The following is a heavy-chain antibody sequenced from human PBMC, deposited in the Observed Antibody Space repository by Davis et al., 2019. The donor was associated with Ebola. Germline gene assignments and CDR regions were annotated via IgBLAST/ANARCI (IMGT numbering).Heavy chain of an antibody. CDR3: ARQRRLGYCSSTSCYNNWFDP. D-gene: IGHD2-2*01. CDR1: GVSMNTFY. Sequence: SETLSLTCTVSGVSMNTFYWSWVRQSPGKGLEWIGYIHYSGSTYYNPSLKSRVTISVDTSKNQFSLKLSSVTAADTAVYYCARQRRLGYCSSTSCYNNWFDPWGQGTLVTVSS. J-gene: IGHJ5*02. CDR2: IHYSGST. V-gene: IGHV4-59*04.